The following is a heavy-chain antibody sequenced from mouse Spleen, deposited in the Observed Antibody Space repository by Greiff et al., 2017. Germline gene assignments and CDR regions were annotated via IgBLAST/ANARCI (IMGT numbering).Heavy chain of an antibody. CDR2: IYPGNGDT. D-gene: IGHD2-1*01. Sequence: QVQLKESGAELVKPGASVKMSCKASGYTFTSYNMHWVKQTPGQGLEWIGAIYPGNGDTSYNQKFKGKATLTADKSSSTAYMQLSSLTSEDSAVYYCARDGNLAWFAYWGQGTLVTVSA. CDR1: GYTFTSYN. CDR3: ARDGNLAWFAY. J-gene: IGHJ3*01. V-gene: IGHV1-12*01.